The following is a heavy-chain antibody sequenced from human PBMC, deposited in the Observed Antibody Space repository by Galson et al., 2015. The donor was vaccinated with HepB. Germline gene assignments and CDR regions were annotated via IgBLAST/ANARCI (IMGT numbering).Heavy chain of an antibody. J-gene: IGHJ3*01. CDR2: ISGTSSYI. CDR1: GFTFSGYS. Sequence: SLRLSCAGSGFTFSGYSMNWVRQAPGKGLEWVSSISGTSSYIYYADSVKGRFTISRDNAKKSVYLQMNSLRAEDTAVYYCAGDEDRVVNAFDVWGQGTMVTVSS. CDR3: AGDEDRVVNAFDV. V-gene: IGHV3-21*01.